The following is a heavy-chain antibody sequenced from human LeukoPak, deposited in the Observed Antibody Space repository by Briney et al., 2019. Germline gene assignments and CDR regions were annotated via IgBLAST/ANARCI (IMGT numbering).Heavy chain of an antibody. CDR1: GFTFSSYW. J-gene: IGHJ6*02. CDR3: AREKHGSGSYYNSPYYYYGMDV. Sequence: GGSLRLSCAASGFTFSSYWMHWVRQAPGKGLVWVSRINSDGSSTSYADSVKGRFTISRDNAKNTLYLQMNSLRAEDTAVYYCAREKHGSGSYYNSPYYYYGMDVWGQGTTVTVSS. V-gene: IGHV3-74*01. D-gene: IGHD3-10*01. CDR2: INSDGSST.